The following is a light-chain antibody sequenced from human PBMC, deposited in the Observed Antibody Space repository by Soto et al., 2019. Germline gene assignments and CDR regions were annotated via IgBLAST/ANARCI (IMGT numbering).Light chain of an antibody. CDR2: DAS. CDR3: QQGGT. V-gene: IGKV3-11*01. Sequence: DIVLTQSPATLSLSPGERATLSCRASQSVRSYLGRYQQRPGQAPRLLIYDASNRATGIPARFSGSASGTDVTLSISSLEHEDYEVYYCQQGGTFGQGTRLEIK. J-gene: IGKJ5*01. CDR1: QSVRSY.